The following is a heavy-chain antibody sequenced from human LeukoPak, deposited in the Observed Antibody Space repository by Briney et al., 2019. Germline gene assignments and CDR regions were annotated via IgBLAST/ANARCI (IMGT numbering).Heavy chain of an antibody. CDR3: ARRRDGYFGAFDI. D-gene: IGHD5-24*01. CDR2: INHSGSS. V-gene: IGHV4-34*01. CDR1: GGHFSGYY. Sequence: PSETLSLTCGVCGGHFSGYYWIWIRQPPGKALEWMGEINHSGSSKYNPSLKSRVTISVDTSKHQFSLKRSSVTAADTAVYYCARRRDGYFGAFDIWGQGTMVTVSS. J-gene: IGHJ3*02.